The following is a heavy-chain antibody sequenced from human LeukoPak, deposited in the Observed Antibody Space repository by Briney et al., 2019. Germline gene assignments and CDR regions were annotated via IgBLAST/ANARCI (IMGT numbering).Heavy chain of an antibody. D-gene: IGHD3-3*01. Sequence: TSETLSLTCAVDGGSFSGYYWSWIRQPPGKGLEWIGEINHSGSTNYNPSLKSRATIAVDTSKNQFSLKLSSVTAEDTAVYYCARGHLKYYDFWSGYSRSYMDVWGKGPTVTVSS. CDR2: INHSGST. CDR3: ARGHLKYYDFWSGYSRSYMDV. CDR1: GGSFSGYY. V-gene: IGHV4-34*01. J-gene: IGHJ6*03.